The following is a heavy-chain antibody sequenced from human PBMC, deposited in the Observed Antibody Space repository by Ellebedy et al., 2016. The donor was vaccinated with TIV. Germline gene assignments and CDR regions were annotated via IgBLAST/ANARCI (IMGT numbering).Heavy chain of an antibody. CDR3: ARATYYYDSSGYEQYYYYGMDV. Sequence: AASVKVSCKASGGTFSSYAISWVRQAPGQGLEWMGGIIPIFGTANYAQKFQGRVTITADESTSTAYMELSSLRSEDTAVYYCARATYYYDSSGYEQYYYYGMDVWGQGTTVTVSS. D-gene: IGHD3-22*01. CDR2: IIPIFGTA. J-gene: IGHJ6*02. CDR1: GGTFSSYA. V-gene: IGHV1-69*13.